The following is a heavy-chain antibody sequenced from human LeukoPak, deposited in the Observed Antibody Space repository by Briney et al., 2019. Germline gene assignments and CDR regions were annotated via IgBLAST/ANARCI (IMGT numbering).Heavy chain of an antibody. CDR2: INSDGIST. CDR3: ARDVGNFDY. V-gene: IGHV3-74*01. J-gene: IGHJ4*02. Sequence: QAGGSLRLSCAASEFIFSNYWMHWVRQAPGKGLVWVSRINSDGISTGYADSVKGRFTVSRDNAKKTLYLQMNSLRAEDTAVYYCARDVGNFDYWGQGTLVTVSS. CDR1: EFIFSNYW.